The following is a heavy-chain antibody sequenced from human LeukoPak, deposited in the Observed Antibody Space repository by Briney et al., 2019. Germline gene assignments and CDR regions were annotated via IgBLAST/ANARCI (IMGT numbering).Heavy chain of an antibody. Sequence: GGSLRLSCAASGFTFSTYSMNWVRQAPGKGLEWVSYISSSSTIYCADSVKGRFTISRDNAKNSLYLQMNSLRAEDTAVYYCARGSTYYDSSGQVPFDYWGQGTLVTVSS. CDR3: ARGSTYYDSSGQVPFDY. CDR2: ISSSSTI. D-gene: IGHD3-22*01. CDR1: GFTFSTYS. V-gene: IGHV3-48*01. J-gene: IGHJ4*02.